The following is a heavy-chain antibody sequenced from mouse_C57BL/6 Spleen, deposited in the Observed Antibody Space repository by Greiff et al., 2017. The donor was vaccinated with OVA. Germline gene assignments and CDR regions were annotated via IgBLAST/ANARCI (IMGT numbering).Heavy chain of an antibody. CDR1: GFNIKDYY. CDR2: IDPEDGET. CDR3: AGSPADYYGSSSPWFAY. V-gene: IGHV14-2*01. J-gene: IGHJ3*01. Sequence: EVQLQQSGAELVKPGASVKLSCTASGFNIKDYYMHWVKQRTEQGLEWIGRIDPEDGETKYAPEFQGKATITADTSSTTAYLQLSSLTSEDTAVYYCAGSPADYYGSSSPWFAYWGQGTLVTVSA. D-gene: IGHD1-1*01.